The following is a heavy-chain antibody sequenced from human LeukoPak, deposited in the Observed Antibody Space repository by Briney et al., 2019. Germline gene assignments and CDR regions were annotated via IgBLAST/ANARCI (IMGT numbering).Heavy chain of an antibody. CDR3: SRYDRYFDY. D-gene: IGHD3-22*01. CDR2: IYYSGST. J-gene: IGHJ4*02. V-gene: IGHV4-39*01. CDR1: GVSISSSSYY. Sequence: SETLSLTCTASGVSISSSSYYWGWIRQPPGKGRALIGSIYYSGSTYYNPSLKRRVTISVDTSKKQFSLKLKFVTAGDTAVYYCSRYDRYFDYWGQGTLVTVSS.